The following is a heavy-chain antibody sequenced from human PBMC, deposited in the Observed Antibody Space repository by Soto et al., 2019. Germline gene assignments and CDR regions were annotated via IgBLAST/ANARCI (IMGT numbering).Heavy chain of an antibody. D-gene: IGHD5-12*01. Sequence: GGSLRLSCAASGFTFSSYSMNWVRQAPGKGLEWVSSISSSSSYIYYADSVKGRFTISRDNAKNSLYLQMNSLRAEDTAVYYCAKGGYSGYDWHAFDIWGQGTMVTVSS. J-gene: IGHJ3*02. CDR2: ISSSSSYI. CDR1: GFTFSSYS. CDR3: AKGGYSGYDWHAFDI. V-gene: IGHV3-21*01.